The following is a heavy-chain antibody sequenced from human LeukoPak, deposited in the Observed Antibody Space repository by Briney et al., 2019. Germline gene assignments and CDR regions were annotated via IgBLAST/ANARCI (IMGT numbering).Heavy chain of an antibody. Sequence: SETLSLTCTVSGGSISSYYWSWIRQPAGEGLEWIGRIYTSGSTNYNPSLKSRVTMSVDTSKNQFSLKLSSVTAADTAVYYCARDRIAAAGYYYGMDVWGQGTTVTVSS. J-gene: IGHJ6*02. V-gene: IGHV4-4*07. CDR1: GGSISSYY. D-gene: IGHD6-13*01. CDR3: ARDRIAAAGYYYGMDV. CDR2: IYTSGST.